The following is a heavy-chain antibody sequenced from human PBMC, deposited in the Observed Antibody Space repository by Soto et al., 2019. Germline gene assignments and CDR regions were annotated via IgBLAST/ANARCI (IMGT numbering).Heavy chain of an antibody. CDR2: ISYDGSNK. Sequence: PGGSLRLSCAASGFTFSSYAMHWVRQAPGKGLEWVAVISYDGSNKYYADSVKGRFTISRDNSKNTLYLQMNSLRAEDTAVYYCARPFHYSSSWYRRRYYGMDVWGQGTTVTVSS. V-gene: IGHV3-30-3*01. J-gene: IGHJ6*02. CDR1: GFTFSSYA. D-gene: IGHD6-13*01. CDR3: ARPFHYSSSWYRRRYYGMDV.